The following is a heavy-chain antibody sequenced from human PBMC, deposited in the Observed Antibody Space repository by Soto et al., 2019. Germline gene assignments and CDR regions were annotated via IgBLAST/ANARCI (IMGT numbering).Heavy chain of an antibody. Sequence: PGGSLRLSCAASGLTVSSNYMSWVRQAPGKGLEWVSVIYSGGTTYYADSVKGRFTISRDNSKNILYLQMNSLRAEDTAVYYCARARIAVAGTHFDCWGQGALVTVSS. CDR2: IYSGGTT. CDR1: GLTVSSNY. V-gene: IGHV3-53*01. D-gene: IGHD6-19*01. CDR3: ARARIAVAGTHFDC. J-gene: IGHJ4*02.